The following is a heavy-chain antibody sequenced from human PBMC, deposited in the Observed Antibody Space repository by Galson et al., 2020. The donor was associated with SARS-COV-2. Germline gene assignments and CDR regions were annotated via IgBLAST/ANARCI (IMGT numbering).Heavy chain of an antibody. CDR1: GFILSTYS. V-gene: IGHV3-21*01. CDR2: ISRTSNYL. J-gene: IGHJ3*02. CDR3: ARDRGASDAFDI. D-gene: IGHD1-26*01. Sequence: NSGGSLRLSCSASGFILSTYSMNWVRQAPGKGLEWVSSISRTSNYLFYADSVKGRFTISRDNDKNSLCLQMNSLRAEDTAVYYCARDRGASDAFDIWGQGTMVTVSS.